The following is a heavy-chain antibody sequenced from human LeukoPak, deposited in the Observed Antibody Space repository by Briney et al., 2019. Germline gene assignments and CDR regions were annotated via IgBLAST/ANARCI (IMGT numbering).Heavy chain of an antibody. CDR2: ISYDGSNK. CDR1: GFTFSSYA. Sequence: GRSLRLSCAASGFTFSSYAMHWVRQAPGKGLEWVAVISYDGSNKYYADSVKGRFTISRDNSKNTLYLQMNSLRAEDTAVYYCAGPYCSSTSCYLFGYYYYGMDVWGQGTTVTVSS. V-gene: IGHV3-30-3*01. D-gene: IGHD2-2*01. CDR3: AGPYCSSTSCYLFGYYYYGMDV. J-gene: IGHJ6*02.